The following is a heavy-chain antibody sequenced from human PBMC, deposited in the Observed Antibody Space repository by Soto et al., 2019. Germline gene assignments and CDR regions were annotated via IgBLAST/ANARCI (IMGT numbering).Heavy chain of an antibody. J-gene: IGHJ6*02. Sequence: GGSLRLSCAASGFTFSSYSMNWVRQAPGKGLEWVSSISSSSSYIYYADSVKGRFTISRDNAKNSLYLQMNSLRAEDTAVYYCARDPPLWTPFGYYYGMDVWSQGTTVTVSS. D-gene: IGHD3-16*01. CDR1: GFTFSSYS. V-gene: IGHV3-21*01. CDR2: ISSSSSYI. CDR3: ARDPPLWTPFGYYYGMDV.